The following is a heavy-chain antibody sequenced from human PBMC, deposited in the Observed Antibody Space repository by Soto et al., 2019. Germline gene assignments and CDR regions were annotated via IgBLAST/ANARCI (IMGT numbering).Heavy chain of an antibody. Sequence: EVQLVESGGGLVQPGGSLRLSCTASGFTFSNDWMSWVRQAPGKGLEWVANINKDGSVKYYVDSVKGRFTISRDNAENSLYLQMNSLRAEDTAVYYCARGQNWGQGTLVTVSS. V-gene: IGHV3-7*01. CDR1: GFTFSNDW. CDR3: ARGQN. J-gene: IGHJ4*02. CDR2: INKDGSVK.